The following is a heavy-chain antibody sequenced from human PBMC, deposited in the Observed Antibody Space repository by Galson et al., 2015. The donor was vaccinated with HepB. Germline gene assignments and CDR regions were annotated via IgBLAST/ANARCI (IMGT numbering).Heavy chain of an antibody. CDR1: GYNFITYW. V-gene: IGHV5-51*01. J-gene: IGHJ4*02. D-gene: IGHD6-13*01. CDR2: IYPGDSDT. Sequence: QSGAEVKKPGESLKISCKGSGYNFITYWIGWVRQMPGKGPEWMGIIYPGDSDTRYSPSFQGQITISADKSISTAYLQWRSLKAADSAMYYCARMAAAAYYFDYWGQGTLVTVSS. CDR3: ARMAAAAYYFDY.